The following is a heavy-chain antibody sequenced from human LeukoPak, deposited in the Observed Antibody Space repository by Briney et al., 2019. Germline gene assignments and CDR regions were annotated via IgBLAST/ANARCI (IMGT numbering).Heavy chain of an antibody. V-gene: IGHV1-8*03. Sequence: ASVKVSCKASGGTFSSYTINWVRQATGQGLEWMGWMNPNSGNTGYAQKFQGRVTITRNTSISTAYMELSSLRSEDTAVYYCARGLYCSSTSCYHNWFDPWGQGTLVTVSS. CDR2: MNPNSGNT. CDR1: GGTFSSYT. D-gene: IGHD2-2*01. CDR3: ARGLYCSSTSCYHNWFDP. J-gene: IGHJ5*02.